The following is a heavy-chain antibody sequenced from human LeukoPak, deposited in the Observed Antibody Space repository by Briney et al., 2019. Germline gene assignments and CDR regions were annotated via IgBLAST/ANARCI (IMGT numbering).Heavy chain of an antibody. CDR2: MNPHSGET. D-gene: IGHD2-2*03. CDR3: ARGMDAEAFQN. J-gene: IGHJ1*01. V-gene: IGHV1-2*02. Sequence: ASVKVSCKTSGYRFTAYPLHWVRQAPGQGLEWLGWMNPHSGETNNAQKFQGRVTMTRDTSISVAYMQLSSPRSDDTAVYYCARGMDAEAFQNWGQGTLVTVSS. CDR1: GYRFTAYP.